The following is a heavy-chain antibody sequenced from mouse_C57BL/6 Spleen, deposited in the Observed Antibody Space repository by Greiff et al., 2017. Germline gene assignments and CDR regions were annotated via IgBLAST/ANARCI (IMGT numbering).Heavy chain of an antibody. CDR2: IYPRSGNT. CDR1: GYTFTSYG. J-gene: IGHJ3*01. Sequence: VKLMESGAELARPGASVKLSCKASGYTFTSYGISWVKQRTGQGLEWIGEIYPRSGNTYYNEKFKGKATLTADKSSSTAYMELRSLTSEDSAVYFCARSDDYDASWFAYWGQGTLVTVSA. CDR3: ARSDDYDASWFAY. D-gene: IGHD2-4*01. V-gene: IGHV1-81*01.